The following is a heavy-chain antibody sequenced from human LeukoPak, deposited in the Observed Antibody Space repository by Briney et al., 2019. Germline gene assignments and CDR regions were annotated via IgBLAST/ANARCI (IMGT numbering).Heavy chain of an antibody. CDR3: ARDSPFWSGYGAFDI. V-gene: IGHV1-2*02. CDR1: GYTFTGYY. J-gene: IGHJ3*02. D-gene: IGHD3-3*01. CDR2: INPNSGGT. Sequence: GASVKVSCKASGYTFTGYYMHWVRQAPGQGLEWMGWINPNSGGTNYAQKFQGRVTMTRDTSISTAYMELSRLRSDDTAVYYCARDSPFWSGYGAFDIWGQGTMITVSS.